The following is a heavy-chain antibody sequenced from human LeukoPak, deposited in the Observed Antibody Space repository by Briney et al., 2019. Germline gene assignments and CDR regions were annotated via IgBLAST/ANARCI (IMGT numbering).Heavy chain of an antibody. CDR2: TNPNTGGT. CDR3: ASVEMATIGFEH. D-gene: IGHD5-24*01. V-gene: IGHV1-2*02. Sequence: EASVKVSCKASGYSFIGYHMHWVRQAPGQGLEWMGWTNPNTGGTKYAQKFQGRVTMTRDTSISTAYMELSSLRSDDTAVYFCASVEMATIGFEHWGQGTLVTVSS. J-gene: IGHJ4*02. CDR1: GYSFIGYH.